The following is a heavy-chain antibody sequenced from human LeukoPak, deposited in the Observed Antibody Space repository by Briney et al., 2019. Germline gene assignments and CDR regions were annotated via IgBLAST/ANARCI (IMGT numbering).Heavy chain of an antibody. V-gene: IGHV3-30-3*01. J-gene: IGHJ6*02. CDR3: ARDHQTYGDYPGTVYYHGMDV. CDR2: ISYDGSNK. CDR1: GFTFSSYS. D-gene: IGHD4-17*01. Sequence: GKSLRLSCAASGFTFSSYSTHWVRQAPGKGLEWVAVISYDGSNKYYAGSVKGRFTISRDNSKNTLYLQMTSLRAEDTAVYYCARDHQTYGDYPGTVYYHGMDVWGQGTTVTVSS.